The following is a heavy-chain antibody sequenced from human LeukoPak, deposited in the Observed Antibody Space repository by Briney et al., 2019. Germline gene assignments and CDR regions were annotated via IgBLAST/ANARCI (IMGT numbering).Heavy chain of an antibody. V-gene: IGHV4-4*07. J-gene: IGHJ3*02. CDR3: AKSSPVMGLDAFDI. CDR2: IYTSGST. CDR1: GGSISSYY. D-gene: IGHD3-16*01. Sequence: PSETLSLTCTVSGGSISSYYWSWIRQSAGKGLEWIGRIYTSGSTNYNPSLKSRVTMSVDTSKNQFSLKLSSVTAADTAVYYCAKSSPVMGLDAFDIWGQGTMVTVSS.